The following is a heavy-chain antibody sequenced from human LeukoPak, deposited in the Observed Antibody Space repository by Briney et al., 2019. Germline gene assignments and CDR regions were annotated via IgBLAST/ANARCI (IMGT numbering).Heavy chain of an antibody. J-gene: IGHJ4*02. Sequence: PGGSLRLSCAVSGFTFSSYAMSWVRQAPGKGLEWVSAISGSGGSTYYADSVKGRFTISRDNYKNTLYLQMNSLRAEDTAVYYCAKSQDDFWSGYPLFLDYWGQGTLVTVSS. V-gene: IGHV3-23*01. D-gene: IGHD3-3*01. CDR1: GFTFSSYA. CDR2: ISGSGGST. CDR3: AKSQDDFWSGYPLFLDY.